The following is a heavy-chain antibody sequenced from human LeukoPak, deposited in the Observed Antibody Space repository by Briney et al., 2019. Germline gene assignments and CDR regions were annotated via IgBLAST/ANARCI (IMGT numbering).Heavy chain of an antibody. CDR3: AKCCYYDSSGYPAT. Sequence: GGSLRLSCAASGFTFSSYGMHWVRQAPGKGLEWVAVIWYDGSNKYYADSVKGRFTISRDNSKNTLYLQMNSLRAEDTAVYYCAKCCYYDSSGYPATWGQGTLVTVSS. J-gene: IGHJ5*02. V-gene: IGHV3-30*02. CDR2: IWYDGSNK. D-gene: IGHD3-22*01. CDR1: GFTFSSYG.